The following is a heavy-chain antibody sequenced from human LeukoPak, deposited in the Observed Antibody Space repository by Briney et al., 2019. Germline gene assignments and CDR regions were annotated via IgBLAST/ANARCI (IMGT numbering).Heavy chain of an antibody. Sequence: PSETLSLTCAVYGGSFSGYYWSWIRQPPGKGLEWIGEINHSGSTNYNPSLKSRVTISVDTSKNQLSLKLSSVTAADTAVYYCARGPSGITMIRVLDYWGQGTLVTVSS. J-gene: IGHJ4*02. CDR3: ARGPSGITMIRVLDY. CDR1: GGSFSGYY. V-gene: IGHV4-34*01. CDR2: INHSGST. D-gene: IGHD3-22*01.